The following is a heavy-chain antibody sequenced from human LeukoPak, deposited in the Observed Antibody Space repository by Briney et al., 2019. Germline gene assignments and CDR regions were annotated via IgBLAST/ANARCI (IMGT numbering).Heavy chain of an antibody. D-gene: IGHD4/OR15-4a*01. Sequence: SETLSLTCTVSGVSISTDYWTWVRQPPGKRLEWIGYIHYSGSTSYNPSLKSRVTISLDTSKNQFSLKLTSATSADTAVYYCARDAGATAYWGQGALVTVSS. CDR2: IHYSGST. J-gene: IGHJ4*02. V-gene: IGHV4-59*01. CDR1: GVSISTDY. CDR3: ARDAGATAY.